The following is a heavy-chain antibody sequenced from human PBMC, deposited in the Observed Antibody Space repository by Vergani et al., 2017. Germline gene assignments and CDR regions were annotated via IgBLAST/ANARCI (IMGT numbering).Heavy chain of an antibody. J-gene: IGHJ5*02. V-gene: IGHV3-66*02. Sequence: EVQLVESGGGLVQPGGSLRLSCAASGFTVSSNYMSWVRQAPGKGLEWVSVIYSGCSTYYADSVKGRVTISRDTSKNTLHLQINNLRVEDTAVYYCARGNYYGSGTYVDPWGQGTLVTVSS. CDR1: GFTVSSNY. D-gene: IGHD3-10*01. CDR2: IYSGCST. CDR3: ARGNYYGSGTYVDP.